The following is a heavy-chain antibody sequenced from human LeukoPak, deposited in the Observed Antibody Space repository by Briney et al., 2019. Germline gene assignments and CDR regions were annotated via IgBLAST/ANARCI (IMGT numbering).Heavy chain of an antibody. CDR3: ARDDTYYYYDSSGYAGY. D-gene: IGHD3-22*01. J-gene: IGHJ4*02. Sequence: ASVKVSCKASGYTFTGYYMHWVRQAPGQGLEWMGWISPYNGNTNYAQKFQDRVTMTTDTSTSTAYMQLWSLRSDDTAVYYCARDDTYYYYDSSGYAGYWGQGTLVTVSS. CDR2: ISPYNGNT. CDR1: GYTFTGYY. V-gene: IGHV1-18*04.